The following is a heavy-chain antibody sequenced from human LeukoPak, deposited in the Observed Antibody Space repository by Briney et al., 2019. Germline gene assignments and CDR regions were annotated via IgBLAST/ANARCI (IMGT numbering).Heavy chain of an antibody. CDR2: IYSGGTT. Sequence: SETLSLTCTVSNGSISTYYWSWIRQPPGKGLEWIGYIYSGGTTNSNPSLKSRVTISLDTSKNQFSLKLSSVTAADTAVYYCAGSVPAPKEFAFWGQGTLVTASS. CDR3: AGSVPAPKEFAF. CDR1: NGSISTYY. J-gene: IGHJ4*02. D-gene: IGHD1-1*01. V-gene: IGHV4-4*09.